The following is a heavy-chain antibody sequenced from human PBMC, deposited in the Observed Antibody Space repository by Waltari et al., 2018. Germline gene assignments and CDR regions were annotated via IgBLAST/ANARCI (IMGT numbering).Heavy chain of an antibody. D-gene: IGHD6-6*01. V-gene: IGHV4-59*01. CDR2: IYYSGST. CDR1: GGSISSYY. Sequence: QVQLQESGPGLVKPSETLSLTCTVSGGSISSYYWSWIRQPPGKGREWIGYIYYSGSTNYNPSLKSRVTISVDTSKNQFSLKLSSVTAADTAVYYCARVSYSSSSGGYYYYYYMDVWGKGTTVTVSS. CDR3: ARVSYSSSSGGYYYYYYMDV. J-gene: IGHJ6*03.